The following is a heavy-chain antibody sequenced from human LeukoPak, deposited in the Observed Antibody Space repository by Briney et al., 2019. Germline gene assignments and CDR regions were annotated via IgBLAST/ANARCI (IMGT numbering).Heavy chain of an antibody. J-gene: IGHJ6*02. CDR1: GYSFSDYW. Sequence: GESLKISCKGYGYSFSDYWIGWVRQMPGKGLEWMGIIFPGDSDTKYSPSFQGQVTISVDKSLSTAYLQWTSLRASGTAIYYCARHGLGGCSGGRCFTAFPYYGIDVWGQGTTVTVSS. D-gene: IGHD2-15*01. V-gene: IGHV5-51*01. CDR2: IFPGDSDT. CDR3: ARHGLGGCSGGRCFTAFPYYGIDV.